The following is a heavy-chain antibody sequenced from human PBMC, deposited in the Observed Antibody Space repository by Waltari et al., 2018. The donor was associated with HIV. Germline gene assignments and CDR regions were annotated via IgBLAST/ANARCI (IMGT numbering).Heavy chain of an antibody. J-gene: IGHJ3*02. CDR3: AREAVDLGAFDI. Sequence: QVQLVESGGGVVQPGRSLRLSGAASGFTVSSYAKNRSRQAPGKGLEWVAVISYDGSNKYYADSVKGRFTISRDNSKNTLYLQMNSLRAEDTAVYYCAREAVDLGAFDIWGQGTMVTVSS. CDR2: ISYDGSNK. V-gene: IGHV3-30*04. D-gene: IGHD6-19*01. CDR1: GFTVSSYA.